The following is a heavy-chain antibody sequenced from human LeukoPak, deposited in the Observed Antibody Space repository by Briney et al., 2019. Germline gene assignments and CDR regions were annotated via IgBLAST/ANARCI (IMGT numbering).Heavy chain of an antibody. Sequence: GGSLRLSCAASGFTFSSYGMSWVRQAPGKGLEWVSAISGSGGSTYYADSVKGRFTIYRDNAKNSLYLQMNSLRAEDTAVYYCAARVVLNNWGQGTLVTVSS. CDR1: GFTFSSYG. CDR2: ISGSGGST. CDR3: AARVVLNN. D-gene: IGHD3-22*01. V-gene: IGHV3-23*01. J-gene: IGHJ4*02.